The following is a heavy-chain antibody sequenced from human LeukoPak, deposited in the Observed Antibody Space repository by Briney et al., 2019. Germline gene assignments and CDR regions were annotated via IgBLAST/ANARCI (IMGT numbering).Heavy chain of an antibody. J-gene: IGHJ3*02. V-gene: IGHV3-7*01. Sequence: GGSLRLSCVASGFTFSNHWMSWVRQAPGKGLEWVANIKQDGSETFYVDSVKGRFTISRDNAKNSLYLQMNSLRAEDTAVYYCARQGSLKLRFLEWLSPAFDIWGQGTMVTVSS. CDR2: IKQDGSET. D-gene: IGHD3-3*01. CDR1: GFTFSNHW. CDR3: ARQGSLKLRFLEWLSPAFDI.